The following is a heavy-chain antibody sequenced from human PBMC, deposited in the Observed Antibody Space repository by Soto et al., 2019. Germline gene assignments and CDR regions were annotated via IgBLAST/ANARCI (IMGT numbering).Heavy chain of an antibody. CDR1: GGSISSGDYY. CDR2: IYYSVST. CDR3: ARDCSSTSCHYYYYYGMDV. Sequence: SETLSLTCTVSGGSISSGDYYWSWIRQPPGKGLEWIGYIYYSVSTYYNPSLKSRVTISVDTSKNQFSLKLSSVTAADTAVYYCARDCSSTSCHYYYYYGMDVWGQGTTVTVSS. J-gene: IGHJ6*02. D-gene: IGHD2-2*01. V-gene: IGHV4-30-4*01.